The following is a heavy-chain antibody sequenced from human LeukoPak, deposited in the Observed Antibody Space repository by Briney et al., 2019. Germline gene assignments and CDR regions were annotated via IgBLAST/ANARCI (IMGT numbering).Heavy chain of an antibody. CDR2: INHSGST. Sequence: PSGTLSLTCAVYGGSFSGYYWSWIRQPPGKGLEWIGEINHSGSTNYNPSLKSRVTISVDTSKNQFSLKLSSVTAADTAVYYCARAWPSLGTVDYWGQGTLVTVSS. J-gene: IGHJ4*02. CDR3: ARAWPSLGTVDY. D-gene: IGHD3/OR15-3a*01. V-gene: IGHV4-34*01. CDR1: GGSFSGYY.